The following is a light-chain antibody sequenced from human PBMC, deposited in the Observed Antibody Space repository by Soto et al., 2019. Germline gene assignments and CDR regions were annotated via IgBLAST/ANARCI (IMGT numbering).Light chain of an antibody. CDR1: SSDAGNYNF. CDR2: EDS. CDR3: CSYAGSSTSWV. Sequence: QSVLTQPASVSGSPGQSITISCTGTSSDAGNYNFVSWYQQHPGKAPKVIIYEDSTRPSGVSNRISGSKSGNTASLTISGLQAEDEADYYCCSYAGSSTSWVFCGGTQLTVL. V-gene: IGLV2-23*01. J-gene: IGLJ3*02.